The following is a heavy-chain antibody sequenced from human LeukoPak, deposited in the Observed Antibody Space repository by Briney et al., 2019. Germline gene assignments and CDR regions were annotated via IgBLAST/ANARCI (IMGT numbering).Heavy chain of an antibody. CDR1: GYTFTSYD. D-gene: IGHD3-10*01. J-gene: IGHJ6*02. CDR3: ARVHARILWFGELLRSYYYYYGMDV. Sequence: ASVKVSCKASGYTFTSYDINWVRQATGQGLEWMGWMNPNSGNTGYAQKFQGRVTMTRNTSISTAYMELSSLRSEDTAVYYCARVHARILWFGELLRSYYYYYGMDVWGQGTTVTVSS. V-gene: IGHV1-8*01. CDR2: MNPNSGNT.